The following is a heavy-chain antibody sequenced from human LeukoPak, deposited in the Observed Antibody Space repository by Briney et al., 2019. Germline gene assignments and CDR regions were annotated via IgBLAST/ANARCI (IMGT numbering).Heavy chain of an antibody. V-gene: IGHV4-59*01. CDR1: GGSISSYY. CDR3: ARGGYSSSWSPDYGMDV. CDR2: IYYSGST. Sequence: SETLSLTCTVSGGSISSYYWSWIRQPPGKGLEWIGYIYYSGSTNYNPSLKSRVTISVDTSKNQFSLKLSSVTAADTAVYYCARGGYSSSWSPDYGMDVWGQGTTVTVSS. D-gene: IGHD6-13*01. J-gene: IGHJ6*02.